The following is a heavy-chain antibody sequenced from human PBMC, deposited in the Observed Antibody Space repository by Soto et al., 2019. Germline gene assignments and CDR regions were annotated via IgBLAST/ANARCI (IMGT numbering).Heavy chain of an antibody. J-gene: IGHJ4*02. CDR2: ISGNGGST. CDR1: GFTLSSYA. Sequence: GGSLRLSCAASGFTLSSYAMTWVRQAPGKGLEWVSDISGNGGSTDYADSVKGRFTISRDNTKNTLYLQMNSLRAEDTAVYYCAKGSANSRPYYFDYWGQGTLVTVSS. V-gene: IGHV3-23*01. CDR3: AKGSANSRPYYFDY. D-gene: IGHD3-22*01.